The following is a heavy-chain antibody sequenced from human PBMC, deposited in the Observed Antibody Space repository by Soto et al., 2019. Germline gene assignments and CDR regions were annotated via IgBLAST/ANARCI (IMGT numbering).Heavy chain of an antibody. CDR2: TRSKVYGGTT. CDR3: ARGYTPTY. V-gene: IGHV3-49*03. CDR1: GFTFGDYA. J-gene: IGHJ4*02. Sequence: GGSLRLSCTTSGFTFGDYAMSWFRQAPGKGLEWVGFTRSKVYGGTTEYAASVKGRFTISRDDSKSIAYLQMNSLKIEDTAIYYCARGYTPTYWGQGTLVTVSS. D-gene: IGHD3-16*02.